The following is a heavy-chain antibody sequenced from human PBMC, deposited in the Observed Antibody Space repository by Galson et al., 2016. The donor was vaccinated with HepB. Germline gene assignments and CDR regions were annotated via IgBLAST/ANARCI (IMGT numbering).Heavy chain of an antibody. CDR1: GGSISSGGFY. CDR2: IYYSGIT. CDR3: ARVSGLVYYYYMDV. V-gene: IGHV4-31*03. D-gene: IGHD3-10*01. Sequence: TLSLTCTVSGGSISSGGFYWSWIRQHPGKGLEWIGSIYYSGITYYNPSLKSRVTLSVDTSKSQFSLNLSSVTAADTAVYYCARVSGLVYYYYMDVWGKGTTVTVSS. J-gene: IGHJ6*03.